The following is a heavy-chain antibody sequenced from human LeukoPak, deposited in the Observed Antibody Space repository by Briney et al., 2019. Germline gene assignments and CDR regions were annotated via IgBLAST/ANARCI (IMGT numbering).Heavy chain of an antibody. CDR3: ARGRVAARPHAPAWFDP. CDR2: INHSGST. CDR1: GGSFSGYY. D-gene: IGHD6-6*01. Sequence: SETLSLTCAVYGGSFSGYYWSWICQPPGKGLEWIGEINHSGSTNYNPSLKSRVTISVDTSKNQFSLKLSSVTAADTAVYYCARGRVAARPHAPAWFDPWGQGTLVTVSS. V-gene: IGHV4-34*01. J-gene: IGHJ5*02.